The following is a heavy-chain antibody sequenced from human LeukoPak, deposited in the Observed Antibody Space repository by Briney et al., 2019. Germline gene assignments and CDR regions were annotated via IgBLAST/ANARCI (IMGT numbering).Heavy chain of an antibody. CDR2: IYYSGST. Sequence: SETLSLTCTVSGGSLSGYYWSWIRQPPGKGLEWSGYIYYSGSTNYNPSLKSRVTISVDTSKNQFSLKLSSVTAADTAVYYCARGGYCSGGSCYPLLNYWGQGTLVTVSS. J-gene: IGHJ4*02. CDR1: GGSLSGYY. CDR3: ARGGYCSGGSCYPLLNY. V-gene: IGHV4-59*01. D-gene: IGHD2-15*01.